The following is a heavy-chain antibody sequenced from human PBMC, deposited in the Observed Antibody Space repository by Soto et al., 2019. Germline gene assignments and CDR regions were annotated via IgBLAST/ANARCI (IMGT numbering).Heavy chain of an antibody. CDR2: ISTYDGNP. Sequence: EASVKVSCKASGCTFNNYAINWVRQAPGQRLEWMGWISTYDGNPKYAQILQGRLTLTTDTSTGTAYMELRSLRSDDTAVYYCARENTFSRGDFYYYMDVWGKGTTVTVSS. CDR3: ARENTFSRGDFYYYMDV. J-gene: IGHJ6*03. V-gene: IGHV1-18*01. CDR1: GCTFNNYA.